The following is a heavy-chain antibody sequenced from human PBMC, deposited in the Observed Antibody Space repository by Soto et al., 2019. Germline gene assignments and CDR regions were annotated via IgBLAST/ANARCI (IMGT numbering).Heavy chain of an antibody. J-gene: IGHJ6*02. V-gene: IGHV1-58*01. CDR2: IVVGSGNT. D-gene: IGHD3-22*01. Sequence: SVKVSCKASGFTFTSSAVQWVRQARGQRLEWIGWIVVGSGNTNYAQKFQERVTITRDMSTSTAYMELSSLRSEDTAVYYCAAAGAYYDSSGYYYVGYYYYGMDVWGQGTTVTSP. CDR3: AAAGAYYDSSGYYYVGYYYYGMDV. CDR1: GFTFTSSA.